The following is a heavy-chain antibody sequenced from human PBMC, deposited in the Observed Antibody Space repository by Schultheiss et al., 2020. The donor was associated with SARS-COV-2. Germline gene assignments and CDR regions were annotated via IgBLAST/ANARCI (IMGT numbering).Heavy chain of an antibody. Sequence: GGSLRLSCAASGFTFSSYSMNWVRQAPGKGLEWVSSISSSSSYIYYADSVKGRFTISRDNAKNSLYLQMNSLRAEDTAVYYCAKDSTVLRFLEWLAFDYWGQGTLVTVSS. J-gene: IGHJ4*02. CDR2: ISSSSSYI. CDR3: AKDSTVLRFLEWLAFDY. V-gene: IGHV3-21*04. CDR1: GFTFSSYS. D-gene: IGHD3-3*01.